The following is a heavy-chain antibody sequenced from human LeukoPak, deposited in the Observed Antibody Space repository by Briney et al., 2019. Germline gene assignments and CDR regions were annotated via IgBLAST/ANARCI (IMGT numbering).Heavy chain of an antibody. Sequence: PGGSLRLSCAASGFTFSDYYMSWIRQAPGKGLEWVSYISSSGSTIYYADSVKGRFTISRDNSKNTLYLQMNSLRAEDTAVYYCARDLRYYDSSGYETSRGFDYWGQGTLVTVSS. CDR3: ARDLRYYDSSGYETSRGFDY. D-gene: IGHD3-22*01. CDR2: ISSSGSTI. CDR1: GFTFSDYY. J-gene: IGHJ4*02. V-gene: IGHV3-11*04.